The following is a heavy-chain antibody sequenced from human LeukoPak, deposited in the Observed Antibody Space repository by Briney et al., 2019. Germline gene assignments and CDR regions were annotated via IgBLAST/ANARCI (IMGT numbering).Heavy chain of an antibody. Sequence: ASVKVSCKASGGTFSSYAVSWVRQAPGQGLEWMGRIIPILGIANYAQKFQGRVTITADKSTSTAYMELSSLRSEDTAVYYCAVLGELSLYTTNDFDYWGQGTLVTVSS. CDR1: GGTFSSYA. CDR3: AVLGELSLYTTNDFDY. D-gene: IGHD3-16*02. CDR2: IIPILGIA. J-gene: IGHJ4*02. V-gene: IGHV1-69*04.